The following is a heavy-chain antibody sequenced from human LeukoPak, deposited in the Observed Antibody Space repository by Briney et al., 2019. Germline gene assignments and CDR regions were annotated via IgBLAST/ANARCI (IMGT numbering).Heavy chain of an antibody. V-gene: IGHV3-30-3*01. Sequence: GGSLRLSCAASGFTFSSYAMHWVRQAPGKGLEWVAVISYDGGNKYYADSVKGRFTISRDNSKNTLYLQMNSLRAEDTAVYYCARDTVTNYYFDYWGQGTLVTVSS. CDR2: ISYDGGNK. J-gene: IGHJ4*02. CDR1: GFTFSSYA. CDR3: ARDTVTNYYFDY. D-gene: IGHD4-17*01.